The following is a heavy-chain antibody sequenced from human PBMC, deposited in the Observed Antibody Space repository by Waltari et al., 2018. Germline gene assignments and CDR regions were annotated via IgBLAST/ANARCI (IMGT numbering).Heavy chain of an antibody. CDR2: IKEDGSEK. Sequence: EVQLVESGGGLVQPGGSLRLSCAASGFRFSSYSMSWVRQAPGKGLEGVANIKEDGSEKYYVDSVKGRFTISRDNAKNSLYPQMNSLRAEDTALYYCAKERRLHIWGQGTMVTVSS. J-gene: IGHJ3*02. V-gene: IGHV3-7*01. D-gene: IGHD2-21*02. CDR3: AKERRLHI. CDR1: GFRFSSYS.